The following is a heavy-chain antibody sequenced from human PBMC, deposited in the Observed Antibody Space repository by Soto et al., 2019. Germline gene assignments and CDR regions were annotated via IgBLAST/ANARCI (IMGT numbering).Heavy chain of an antibody. CDR1: GFTFSNYA. CDR2: ISGSAGTT. CDR3: AKTGEQHAVLDY. Sequence: EVQLLESGGGLVQPGGSLRLSCAASGFTFSNYAMSWVRQAPGKGLEWVSSISGSAGTTYYADSVKGRFTISRDNSKNTLYLPLNSLRAEDTAVYYCAKTGEQHAVLDYWGQGTLVTVSS. D-gene: IGHD3-16*01. J-gene: IGHJ4*02. V-gene: IGHV3-23*01.